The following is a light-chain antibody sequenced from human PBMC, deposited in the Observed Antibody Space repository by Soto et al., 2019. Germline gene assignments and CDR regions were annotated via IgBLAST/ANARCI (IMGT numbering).Light chain of an antibody. CDR3: QQYNGNWWT. V-gene: IGKV1-5*03. CDR2: QAS. J-gene: IGKJ1*01. Sequence: DIQMTQSPSTLSASVGDRVIITCRASQTINTWLAWYQQKPGKAPKLLIYQASSLEGGVPSRFSGSGSGTEFTLTISSLQPDDFATYYCQQYNGNWWTFGQGTKVEIK. CDR1: QTINTW.